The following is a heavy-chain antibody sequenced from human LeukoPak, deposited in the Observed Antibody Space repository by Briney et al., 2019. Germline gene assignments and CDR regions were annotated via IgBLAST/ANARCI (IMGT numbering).Heavy chain of an antibody. Sequence: PGRSLRLSCAASGFTFSSYGMHWVRQAPGKGLEWVAVIWDDGSNKYYAYSVKDRFTISRDNSRNTLYLHMNSLRAEDTAVYYCARAALYDILTGVYYYYGMDVWGQGTTVTVSS. V-gene: IGHV3-33*01. CDR2: IWDDGSNK. CDR3: ARAALYDILTGVYYYYGMDV. D-gene: IGHD3-9*01. CDR1: GFTFSSYG. J-gene: IGHJ6*02.